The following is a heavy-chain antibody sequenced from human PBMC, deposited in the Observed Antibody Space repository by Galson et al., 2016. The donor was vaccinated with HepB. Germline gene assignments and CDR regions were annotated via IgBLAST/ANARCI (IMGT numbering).Heavy chain of an antibody. V-gene: IGHV3-23*01. D-gene: IGHD1-1*01. J-gene: IGHJ3*02. CDR3: ARDGLSQLYPRRDAFDI. Sequence: SLRLSCAVSELSIISSAMSWVRQAPGKGLEWVSSIRAGGGDTYYPDSVKGRFTTSRDMSKNTLYLQMGSLRAEDTAVYYCARDGLSQLYPRRDAFDIWGQGTMVTVSS. CDR1: ELSIISSA. CDR2: IRAGGGDT.